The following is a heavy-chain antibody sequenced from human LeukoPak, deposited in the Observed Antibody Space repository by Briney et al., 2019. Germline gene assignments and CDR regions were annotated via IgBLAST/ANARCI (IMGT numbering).Heavy chain of an antibody. Sequence: SQTLSLTCAISGDSVSSNSAAWNWIRQSPSRGLEWLGRTFYRSKWYEDYAVSMKSRITINSDTFNNQFSLHLSSATPEDTAIYYCTRERDDYFPFDPWGQGTLVTVSS. CDR3: TRERDDYFPFDP. CDR2: TFYRSKWYE. D-gene: IGHD2/OR15-2a*01. V-gene: IGHV6-1*01. J-gene: IGHJ5*02. CDR1: GDSVSSNSAA.